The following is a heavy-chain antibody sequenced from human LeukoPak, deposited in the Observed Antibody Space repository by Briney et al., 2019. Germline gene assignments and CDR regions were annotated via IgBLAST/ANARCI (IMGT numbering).Heavy chain of an antibody. CDR3: GSSGTDTRFDY. Sequence: GESLKISCAASGFTVSSNHMSWVRQAPGKGLEWASIIYSSGTTHYAESVKGRFTISRDNSKNMLYLQMNSLRAEDTAVYYCGSSGTDTRFDYWGQGTLVTVSS. CDR2: IYSSGTT. D-gene: IGHD3-10*01. V-gene: IGHV3-53*01. CDR1: GFTVSSNH. J-gene: IGHJ4*02.